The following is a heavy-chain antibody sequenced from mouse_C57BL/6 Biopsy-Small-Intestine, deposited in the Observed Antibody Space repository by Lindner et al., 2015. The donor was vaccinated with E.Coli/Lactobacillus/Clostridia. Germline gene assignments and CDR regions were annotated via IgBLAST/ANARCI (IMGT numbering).Heavy chain of an antibody. J-gene: IGHJ3*01. D-gene: IGHD2-1*01. V-gene: IGHV1-82*01. CDR1: GYVFSSSW. CDR2: IYPGDGDT. Sequence: VQLQESGPELVKPGASVKISCKASGYVFSSSWMNWVKQRPGKGLEWIGRIYPGDGDTDYNGKFKAKATLTADKSSTTAYIQLSSLTSEDSAVYFCATYGNFAYWGQGTLVTVSA. CDR3: ATYGNFAY.